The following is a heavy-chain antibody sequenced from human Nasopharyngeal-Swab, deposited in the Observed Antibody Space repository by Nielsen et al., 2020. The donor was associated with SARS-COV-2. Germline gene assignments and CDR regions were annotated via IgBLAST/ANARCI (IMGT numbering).Heavy chain of an antibody. D-gene: IGHD2-21*01. Sequence: GESLKISCAASGFRFPYFGLHWVRQAPGKGLAWVAVVWHDENIKYYADSVEGRFTISRDNSKNTLYLQMNSLRAEDTAVYYCARDRGEDAGIDYWSQGTLVTVSS. J-gene: IGHJ4*02. CDR3: ARDRGEDAGIDY. CDR2: VWHDENIK. V-gene: IGHV3-33*01. CDR1: GFRFPYFG.